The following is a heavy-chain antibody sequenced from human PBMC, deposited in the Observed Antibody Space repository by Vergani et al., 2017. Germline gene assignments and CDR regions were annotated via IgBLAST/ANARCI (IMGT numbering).Heavy chain of an antibody. V-gene: IGHV4-39*01. CDR3: ARGTNYYETRTPFDY. J-gene: IGHJ4*02. CDR1: GGSISSSSYY. Sequence: QLQLQESGPGLVKPSETLSLTCTVSGGSISSSSYYWGWIRQPPGKGLEWIGSIYYSGSTYYNPSLKSRVTISVDTSKNQFSLKLSSVTAADTAVYYCARGTNYYETRTPFDYWGQGTLVTVSS. CDR2: IYYSGST. D-gene: IGHD3-22*01.